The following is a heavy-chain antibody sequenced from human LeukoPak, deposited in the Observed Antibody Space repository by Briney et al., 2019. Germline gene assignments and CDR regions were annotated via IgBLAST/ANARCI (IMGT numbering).Heavy chain of an antibody. D-gene: IGHD4-17*01. Sequence: GAAVKVSCKASGYTFTGYYMHWVRQAPGQGLEWMGWINPNSGGTNYAQKFQGRVTMTRDTSISTAYMELSRLRSDDTAVYYCARDRHYGDYGGAYDYWGQGTLVTVSS. J-gene: IGHJ4*02. CDR1: GYTFTGYY. CDR3: ARDRHYGDYGGAYDY. CDR2: INPNSGGT. V-gene: IGHV1-2*02.